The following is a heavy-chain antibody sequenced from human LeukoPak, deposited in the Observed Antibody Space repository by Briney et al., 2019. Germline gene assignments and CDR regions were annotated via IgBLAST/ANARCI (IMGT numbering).Heavy chain of an antibody. CDR1: GYRFTSHW. CDR3: ARLRWPRGGRSSFDY. Sequence: GDSLKISCKGSGYRFTSHWIGWVRQMPGKGLEWMGIVNPDDSDTIYSPSFQGQVTIAADESITTAYLQRSSLKASDTAMYYCARLRWPRGGRSSFDYWGQGALVTVSS. V-gene: IGHV5-51*01. J-gene: IGHJ4*02. D-gene: IGHD3-10*01. CDR2: VNPDDSDT.